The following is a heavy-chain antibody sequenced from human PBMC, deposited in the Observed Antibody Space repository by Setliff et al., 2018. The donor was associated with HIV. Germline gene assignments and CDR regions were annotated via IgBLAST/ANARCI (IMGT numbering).Heavy chain of an antibody. CDR1: GDSVSSRSYY. D-gene: IGHD3-3*01. Sequence: SETLSLTCSVSGDSVSSRSYYWGWIRQSPGKGLEWIVSIYFNGITHDNPSLKSRVTTSVDTSKNQFSLKLSSVTAADTAIYYCVPVVQDDFGVVLFDYWGQGTLVTVSS. V-gene: IGHV4-39*01. CDR2: IYFNGIT. CDR3: VPVVQDDFGVVLFDY. J-gene: IGHJ4*02.